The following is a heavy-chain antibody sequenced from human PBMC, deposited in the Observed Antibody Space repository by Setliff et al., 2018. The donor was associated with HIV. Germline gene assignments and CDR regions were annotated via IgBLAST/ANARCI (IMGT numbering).Heavy chain of an antibody. CDR3: AKDFQWSTVNTPLNYQYGMDV. CDR1: GFAFSTYG. V-gene: IGHV3-33*05. J-gene: IGHJ6*02. D-gene: IGHD4-17*01. Sequence: PGGSLRLSCGASGFAFSTYGMHWVRQAPGKGPEWVAIISYDGSSEYYAESVRGRFTISRDNSKNTLSLQMNNLRPEDTAVYYCAKDFQWSTVNTPLNYQYGMDVWGQRTTVTVSS. CDR2: ISYDGSSE.